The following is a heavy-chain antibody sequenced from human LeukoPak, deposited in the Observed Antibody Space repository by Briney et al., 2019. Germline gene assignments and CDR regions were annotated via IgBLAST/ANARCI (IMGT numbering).Heavy chain of an antibody. D-gene: IGHD6-13*01. CDR3: ANSMTATGIGPTD. CDR1: GFSFSNYA. Sequence: GGSLRLSCAASGFSFSNYAINWFRQAPGKGLEWVSTISGSGGSTYYADSVMGRFTISRDNSKNILYLQMDSLRAEDTAVYYCANSMTATGIGPTDWGQGTLVTVSS. J-gene: IGHJ4*02. CDR2: ISGSGGST. V-gene: IGHV3-23*01.